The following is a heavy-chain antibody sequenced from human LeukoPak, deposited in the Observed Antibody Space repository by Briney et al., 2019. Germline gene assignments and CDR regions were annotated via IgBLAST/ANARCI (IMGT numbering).Heavy chain of an antibody. D-gene: IGHD2-2*01. Sequence: KVSETLSLTCAVYGGSFSGYYWSWIRQPPGKGLEWIGEINHSGSTNYNPSLKSRVTISVDTSKNQFSLKLSSVTAADTAVYYCARGEVVPAAPDYWGQGTLVTVSS. CDR2: INHSGST. V-gene: IGHV4-34*01. CDR1: GGSFSGYY. CDR3: ARGEVVPAAPDY. J-gene: IGHJ4*02.